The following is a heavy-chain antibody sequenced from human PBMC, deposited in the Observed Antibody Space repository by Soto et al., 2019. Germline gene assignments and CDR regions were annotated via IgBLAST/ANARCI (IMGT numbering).Heavy chain of an antibody. CDR2: ISSSSSTI. CDR3: ARDGYCSSTSCYAGWFDP. Sequence: EVQLVESGGGLVQPGGSLRLSCAASGFTFSSYSMNWVRQAPGKGLEWVSYISSSSSTIYYADSVKGRFTISRDNAKNSLYLQMNSLRAEDTAVYYCARDGYCSSTSCYAGWFDPWGQGTLVTVSS. J-gene: IGHJ5*02. CDR1: GFTFSSYS. D-gene: IGHD2-2*03. V-gene: IGHV3-48*01.